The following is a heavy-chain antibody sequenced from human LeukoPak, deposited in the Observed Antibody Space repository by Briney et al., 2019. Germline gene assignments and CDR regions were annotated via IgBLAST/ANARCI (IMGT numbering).Heavy chain of an antibody. CDR2: ISAYNGNA. V-gene: IGHV1-18*01. CDR3: ARVPPSITISNYYFDY. J-gene: IGHJ4*02. CDR1: GYIFTNYD. D-gene: IGHD3-3*01. Sequence: GASVKVSCKASGYIFTNYDITWVRQAPGQGLEWMGWISAYNGNANYAQKLQGRVTMTTDTSTSTAYMELRSLRSDDTAVYYCARVPPSITISNYYFDYWGQGTLVTVSS.